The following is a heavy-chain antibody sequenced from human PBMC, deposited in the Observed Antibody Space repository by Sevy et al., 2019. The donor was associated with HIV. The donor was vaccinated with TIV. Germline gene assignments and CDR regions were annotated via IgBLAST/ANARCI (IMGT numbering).Heavy chain of an antibody. CDR2: ISGSGGST. J-gene: IGHJ4*02. Sequence: GGSLRLSCAASGFTFSRYAMSWVRQAPGKGLEWVSAISGSGGSTYYADSVKGRFTISRDNSKNTLYLQMNSLRAEDTAVYYCAKEIAYYYGSGSYPTRWGQGTLVTVSS. CDR1: GFTFSRYA. CDR3: AKEIAYYYGSGSYPTR. D-gene: IGHD3-10*01. V-gene: IGHV3-23*01.